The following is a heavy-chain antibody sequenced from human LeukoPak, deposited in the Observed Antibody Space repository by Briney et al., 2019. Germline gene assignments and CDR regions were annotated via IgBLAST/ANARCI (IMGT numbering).Heavy chain of an antibody. V-gene: IGHV1-18*01. J-gene: IGHJ6*03. Sequence: ASVKVSCKASGYTFTSYGITWVRQAPGQGLEWMGWISTYNGNTNYAQKFQGRVTITADKSTSTAYMELSSLRSEDTAVYYCAREGGHSSGWYGYYYYYMDVWGKGTTVTVSS. D-gene: IGHD6-19*01. CDR1: GYTFTSYG. CDR3: AREGGHSSGWYGYYYYYMDV. CDR2: ISTYNGNT.